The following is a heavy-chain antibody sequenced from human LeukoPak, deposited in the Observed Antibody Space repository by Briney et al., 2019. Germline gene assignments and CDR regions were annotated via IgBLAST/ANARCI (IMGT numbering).Heavy chain of an antibody. D-gene: IGHD4-11*01. CDR2: IYPGDSDA. V-gene: IGHV5-51*01. CDR1: GYSFTNYW. Sequence: GESLKISCKGSGYSFTNYWIGWVRQMPGKGLKWMGIIYPGDSDARYSPSFQGQVTISADKSISTAYLQWSSLKASDTAMYYCARLEDYKFDSWGQGTLVTVSS. J-gene: IGHJ4*02. CDR3: ARLEDYKFDS.